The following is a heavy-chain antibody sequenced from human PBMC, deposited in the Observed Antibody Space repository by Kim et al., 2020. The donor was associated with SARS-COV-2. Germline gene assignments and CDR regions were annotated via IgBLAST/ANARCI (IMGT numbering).Heavy chain of an antibody. CDR2: IIPIFGTA. Sequence: SVKVSCKASGGTFSSYAISWVRQAPGQGLEWMGGIIPIFGTANYAQKFQGRVTITADESTSTAYMELSSLRSEDTAVYYCARGYCSGGSCSYYFDYWGQGTLVTVSS. CDR1: GGTFSSYA. D-gene: IGHD2-15*01. CDR3: ARGYCSGGSCSYYFDY. J-gene: IGHJ4*02. V-gene: IGHV1-69*13.